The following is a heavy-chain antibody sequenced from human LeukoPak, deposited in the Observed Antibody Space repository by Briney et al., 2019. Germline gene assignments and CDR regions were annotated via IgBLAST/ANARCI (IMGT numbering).Heavy chain of an antibody. CDR2: ISSSGSTI. J-gene: IGHJ4*02. Sequence: GGSLRLSCTASGFTFSNAWMSWVRQAPGKGLEWVSYISSSGSTIYYADSVKGRFTISRDNAKNSLYLQMNSLRAEDTAVYYCASHFSSSSGYFDYWGQGTLVTVSS. CDR3: ASHFSSSSGYFDY. D-gene: IGHD6-6*01. V-gene: IGHV3-11*04. CDR1: GFTFSNAW.